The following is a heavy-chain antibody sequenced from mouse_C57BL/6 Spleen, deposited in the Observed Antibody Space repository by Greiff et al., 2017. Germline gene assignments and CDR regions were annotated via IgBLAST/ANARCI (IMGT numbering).Heavy chain of an antibody. D-gene: IGHD1-1*01. J-gene: IGHJ3*01. CDR3: TNGGRGSGAWFAY. CDR2: IDPENGDT. V-gene: IGHV14-4*01. Sequence: DVKLQESGAELVRPGASVKLSCTASGFNIKDDYMHWVKQRPEQGLEWIGWIDPENGDTEYASKFQGKATIPADTSSNTAYLQLSSLTSEDTAVYYWTNGGRGSGAWFAYWGQGTLVTVSA. CDR1: GFNIKDDY.